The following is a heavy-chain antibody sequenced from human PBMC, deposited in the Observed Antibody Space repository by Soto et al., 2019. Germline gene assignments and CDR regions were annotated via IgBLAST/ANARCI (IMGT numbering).Heavy chain of an antibody. CDR2: IIPIFGTA. J-gene: IGHJ3*02. Sequence: GXSXKVSFKASGGTXISYAIRLVRQAPGQGLEWIGGIIPIFGTANYAQKFQGIFTITADEHTSTAYMEMSSLRSQDTAVYYCSGYDPVRGVFDIWGQGTMGTVSS. D-gene: IGHD5-12*01. V-gene: IGHV1-69*13. CDR1: GGTXISYA. CDR3: SGYDPVRGVFDI.